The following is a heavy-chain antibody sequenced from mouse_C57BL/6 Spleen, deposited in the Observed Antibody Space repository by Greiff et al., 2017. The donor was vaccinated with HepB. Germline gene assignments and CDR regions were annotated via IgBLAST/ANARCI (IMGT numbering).Heavy chain of an antibody. D-gene: IGHD1-1*01. CDR3: ASLLGIYYGSSYIAY. CDR1: GYTFTSYW. V-gene: IGHV1-61*01. CDR2: IYPSDSET. Sequence: QVQLQQPGAELVRPGSSVKLSCKASGYTFTSYWMDWVKQRPGQGLEWIGNIYPSDSETHYNQKFKDKATLTVDKSSSTAYMQLSSLTSEDSAVYYCASLLGIYYGSSYIAYWGQGTLVTVSA. J-gene: IGHJ3*01.